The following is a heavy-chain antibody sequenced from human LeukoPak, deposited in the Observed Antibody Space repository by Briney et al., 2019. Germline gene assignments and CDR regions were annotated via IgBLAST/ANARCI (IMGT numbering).Heavy chain of an antibody. D-gene: IGHD3-9*01. V-gene: IGHV3-30*02. Sequence: GSLSLSCAASEFSFSSYGMHWVRQAPGKGLEWVALIRYDGSNKYYADSVKGRFTISRDNSKNTLYLQMNSVRAEDTGVYYCAKDRFANILTVLHMDVWGKGTTVTIS. CDR2: IRYDGSNK. CDR3: AKDRFANILTVLHMDV. J-gene: IGHJ6*03. CDR1: EFSFSSYG.